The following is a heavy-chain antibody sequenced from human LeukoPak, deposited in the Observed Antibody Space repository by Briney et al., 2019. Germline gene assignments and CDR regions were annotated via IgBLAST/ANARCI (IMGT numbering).Heavy chain of an antibody. CDR1: GYSFITYW. Sequence: GESLKISCKGSGYSFITYWIGWVRQMPGKGLEWMGIIYPGDSDTRYSPSFQGQVPISADKSISTAYLQWSSLKASDTAMYYCARLGACSNNICYSGDYWGQGTLVTVSS. J-gene: IGHJ4*02. D-gene: IGHD2-15*01. CDR2: IYPGDSDT. V-gene: IGHV5-51*01. CDR3: ARLGACSNNICYSGDY.